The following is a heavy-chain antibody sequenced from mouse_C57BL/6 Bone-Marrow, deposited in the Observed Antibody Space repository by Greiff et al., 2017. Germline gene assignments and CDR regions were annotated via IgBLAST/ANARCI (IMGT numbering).Heavy chain of an antibody. J-gene: IGHJ4*01. Sequence: QVQLQQSGAELVMPGASVTLSCKASGYTFTSYWMHWVKQRPGQGLEWIGEIDPSDSYTTYNQKFKGKSTLTVDKSSSTAYMQLSSLTSEDSAVYYCARVLSYYAMDYWGQGTSVTVSS. CDR1: GYTFTSYW. D-gene: IGHD3-2*02. V-gene: IGHV1-69*01. CDR3: ARVLSYYAMDY. CDR2: IDPSDSYT.